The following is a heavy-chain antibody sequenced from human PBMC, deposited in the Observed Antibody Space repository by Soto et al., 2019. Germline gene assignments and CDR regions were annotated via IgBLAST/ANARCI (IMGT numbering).Heavy chain of an antibody. V-gene: IGHV1-18*01. D-gene: IGHD1-1*01. Sequence: QVHLVQSGAEVKKPGASALVSCKGSGYGFTTYGITWVRQAPGQGLEWMAWISAHNGKTNYAQKLQGRVTVTRDTSTSTAYLELRSLRSYDTAVYYCARGRNGDYWGQGALVTVSS. J-gene: IGHJ4*02. CDR1: GYGFTTYG. CDR3: ARGRNGDY. CDR2: ISAHNGKT.